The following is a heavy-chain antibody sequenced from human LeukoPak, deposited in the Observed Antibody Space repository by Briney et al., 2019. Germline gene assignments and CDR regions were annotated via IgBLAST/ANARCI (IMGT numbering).Heavy chain of an antibody. CDR2: ISSSSSTM. V-gene: IGHV3-48*01. CDR1: GFTFSRYS. J-gene: IGHJ5*02. D-gene: IGHD3-10*01. Sequence: GSLRLSCAASGFTFSRYSMNWVRQAPGKGLEWVSYISSSSSTMYYADSVKSRFTISRDNAQNSLYLQMNSLRAEDTAVYYCASWNFGNWFDPWGQGTLVTVSS. CDR3: ASWNFGNWFDP.